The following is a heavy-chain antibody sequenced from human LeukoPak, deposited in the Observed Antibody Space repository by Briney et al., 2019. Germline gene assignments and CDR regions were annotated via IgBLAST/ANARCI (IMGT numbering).Heavy chain of an antibody. CDR3: ARVVVPAAKVPWFDP. CDR1: GGTFSSYA. V-gene: IGHV1-69*04. D-gene: IGHD2-2*01. CDR2: IIPILGIA. Sequence: ASVKVSCKASGGTFSSYAISWVRQAPGQGLEWMGRIIPILGIANYAQKFQGRVTITADKSTSTAYMELSSLRSEDTAVYYCARVVVPAAKVPWFDPWAREPWSPSPQ. J-gene: IGHJ5*02.